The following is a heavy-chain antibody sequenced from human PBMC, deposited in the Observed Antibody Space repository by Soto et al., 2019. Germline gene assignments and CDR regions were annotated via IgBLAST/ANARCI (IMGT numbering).Heavy chain of an antibody. D-gene: IGHD3-3*01. J-gene: IGHJ4*02. CDR1: GGSFSGYY. CDR2: INHSGST. V-gene: IGHV4-34*01. Sequence: SETLSLTCAVYGGSFSGYYWSWIRQPPGKGLEWIGEINHSGSTNYNPSLKSRVPISVDTSQNQFSLKLSSVTAADTAVYYCASLRVVFGVVIPIDYWGQGTLVTVSS. CDR3: ASLRVVFGVVIPIDY.